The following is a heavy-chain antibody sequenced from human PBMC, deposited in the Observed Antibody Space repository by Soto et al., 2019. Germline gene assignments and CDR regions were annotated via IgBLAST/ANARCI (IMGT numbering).Heavy chain of an antibody. D-gene: IGHD3-16*02. J-gene: IGHJ3*02. CDR1: GGSISSYY. CDR3: ATYLGELSSDAFDI. V-gene: IGHV4-59*01. Sequence: PSETLSLTCTVSGGSISSYYWSWIRQPPGKGLEWIGYIYYSGSTNYNPSLKSRVTISVDTPKNQFSLKLSSVTAADTAVYYCATYLGELSSDAFDIWGQGTMVTVSS. CDR2: IYYSGST.